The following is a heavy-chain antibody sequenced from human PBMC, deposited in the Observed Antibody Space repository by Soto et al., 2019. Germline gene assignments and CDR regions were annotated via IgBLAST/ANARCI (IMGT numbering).Heavy chain of an antibody. CDR1: GYTFTSYA. CDR3: AREGAGIAAAGTVGYFQH. J-gene: IGHJ1*01. D-gene: IGHD6-13*01. Sequence: GASVKVSCKASGYTFTSYAMHWVRQAPGQRLEWMGWINAGNGNTKYSQKFQGRVTITRDTSASTAYMELSSLRSEDTAVYYCAREGAGIAAAGTVGYFQHWGQGTLVTVSS. V-gene: IGHV1-3*01. CDR2: INAGNGNT.